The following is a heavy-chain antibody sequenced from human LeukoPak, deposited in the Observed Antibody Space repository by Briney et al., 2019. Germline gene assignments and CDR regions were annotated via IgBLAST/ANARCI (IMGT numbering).Heavy chain of an antibody. J-gene: IGHJ4*02. V-gene: IGHV3-23*01. CDR3: AKDLGRYRNNFFDY. CDR1: GFTFSSIA. Sequence: GGSLRLSCAASGFTFSSIAMSWVRQAPDKGLEWVSAISGSGGGTYYADSVKGRFTISRDDSKNTLYLQMNSLRADDTAVYYCAKDLGRYRNNFFDYWGQGNLVTVSS. D-gene: IGHD1-26*01. CDR2: ISGSGGGT.